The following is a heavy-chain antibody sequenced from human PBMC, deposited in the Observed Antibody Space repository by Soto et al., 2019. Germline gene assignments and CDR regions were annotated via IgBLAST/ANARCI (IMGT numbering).Heavy chain of an antibody. D-gene: IGHD5-12*01. CDR2: IIPIFGTA. CDR3: ARDTTIPGACDI. CDR1: GGTFSSYA. J-gene: IGHJ3*02. V-gene: IGHV1-69*01. Sequence: QVQLVQSGAEGKKPGSSVKVSCKASGGTFSSYAISWVRQAPGQGLEWMGGIIPIFGTANHAQKFQGRVTITADESTSTAYMELSSLRSEDTAVYYCARDTTIPGACDIWGQGTMVTVSS.